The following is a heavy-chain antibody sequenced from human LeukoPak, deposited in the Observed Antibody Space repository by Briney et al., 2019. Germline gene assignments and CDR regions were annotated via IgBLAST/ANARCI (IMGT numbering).Heavy chain of an antibody. Sequence: SETLSLTCAVYGGSFSGYYWSWIRQPPGKGLEWIGEINHSGSTNYNPSLKSRVTISVDTSKNQFSLKLSSVTAADTAVYYCARGLPLSGYRSSTSGCDYFDYWGQGTLVTVSS. V-gene: IGHV4-34*01. J-gene: IGHJ4*02. CDR3: ARGLPLSGYRSSTSGCDYFDY. CDR2: INHSGST. CDR1: GGSFSGYY. D-gene: IGHD2-2*01.